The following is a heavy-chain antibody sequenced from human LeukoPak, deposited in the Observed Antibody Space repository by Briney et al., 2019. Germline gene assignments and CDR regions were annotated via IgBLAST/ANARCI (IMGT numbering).Heavy chain of an antibody. J-gene: IGHJ3*02. Sequence: SVKVSCKASGGTFSSYAISWVRQAPGQGLEWMGRIIPILGIANYAQKFQGRVTITADKSTSTAYMELSSLRSEDTAVYYCARRGSGYYGAFDIWGQGTMVTVSS. V-gene: IGHV1-69*04. CDR1: GGTFSSYA. CDR2: IIPILGIA. CDR3: ARRGSGYYGAFDI. D-gene: IGHD3-22*01.